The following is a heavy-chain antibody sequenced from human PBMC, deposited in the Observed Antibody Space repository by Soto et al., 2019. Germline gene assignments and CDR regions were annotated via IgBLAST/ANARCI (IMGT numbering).Heavy chain of an antibody. V-gene: IGHV3-23*01. CDR1: GFTFISYA. CDR2: ISGSGGST. Sequence: GGSLRLSWSASGFTFISYAMSLVRQAPGKGLEWVSAISGSGGSTYYADSVKGRFTISRDNSKNTLYLQMNSLRAEDTAVYYCANPPVSFGYDYYYGMDVWGQGTTVTVFS. J-gene: IGHJ6*02. D-gene: IGHD3-10*01. CDR3: ANPPVSFGYDYYYGMDV.